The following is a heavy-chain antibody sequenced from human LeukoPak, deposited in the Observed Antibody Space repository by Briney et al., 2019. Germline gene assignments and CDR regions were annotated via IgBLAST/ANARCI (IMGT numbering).Heavy chain of an antibody. CDR1: GYSISSGYY. Sequence: PSETLSLTCTVSGYSISSGYYWGWIRQPPGKGLEWIGEINHSGSTNYNPSLKSRVTISVDTSKNQFSLKLSSVTAADTAVYYCAREIVVVRTDAFDIWGQGTMVTVSS. CDR2: INHSGST. D-gene: IGHD3-22*01. J-gene: IGHJ3*02. CDR3: AREIVVVRTDAFDI. V-gene: IGHV4-38-2*02.